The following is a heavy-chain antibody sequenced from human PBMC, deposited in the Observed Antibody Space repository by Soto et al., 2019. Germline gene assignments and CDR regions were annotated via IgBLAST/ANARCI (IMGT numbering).Heavy chain of an antibody. CDR1: GFNFKDYW. CDR3: ARDRNYHLSGYYDAFDV. CDR2: IGEDGGIS. J-gene: IGHJ3*01. Sequence: EVQLVESGGGLVQPGGSLRLSCAGSGFNFKDYWMTWVRQAPGKGLEWLANIGEDGGISNYVDSVKGRLTISRDNVKNSLDLQINSLRAEDTAVYYCARDRNYHLSGYYDAFDVWGQGTVVTVSS. V-gene: IGHV3-7*01. D-gene: IGHD3-9*01.